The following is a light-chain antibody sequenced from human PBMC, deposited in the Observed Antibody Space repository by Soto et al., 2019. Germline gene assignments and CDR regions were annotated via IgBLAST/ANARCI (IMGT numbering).Light chain of an antibody. V-gene: IGKV3-20*01. CDR3: QQYEASVWT. CDR2: GAS. CDR1: QSVSSGY. Sequence: EVVLTQSPGTLSLSPGERATLSCRASQSVSSGYLAWYQQKPGQAPRLLIYGASSRATGIPDRFSGSGSGTDFTLTISRLEPEDFAMYYCQQYEASVWTFGQGTKVEIK. J-gene: IGKJ1*01.